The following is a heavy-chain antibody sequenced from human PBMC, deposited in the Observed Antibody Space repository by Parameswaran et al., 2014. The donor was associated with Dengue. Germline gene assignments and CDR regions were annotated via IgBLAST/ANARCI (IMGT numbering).Heavy chain of an antibody. Sequence: RWIRQPPGKGLEWIGEINHSGSTNYNPSLKGRVTISVDTSKNQFSLKLSSVTAADTAVYYCASPDLYYGMDVWGQGDHGHRLL. CDR3: ASPDLYYGMDV. V-gene: IGHV4-34*01. J-gene: IGHJ6*02. CDR2: INHSGST.